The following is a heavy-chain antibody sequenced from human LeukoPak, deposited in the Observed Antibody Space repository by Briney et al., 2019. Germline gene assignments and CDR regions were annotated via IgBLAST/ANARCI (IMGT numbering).Heavy chain of an antibody. CDR2: IWYDGSNK. J-gene: IGHJ3*02. V-gene: IGHV3-33*01. CDR1: GFTFSSYG. CDR3: AYMGALGAFDI. Sequence: HPGRSLRLSCAASGFTFSSYGMHWVRQAPGKGLEGVAVIWYDGSNKYYADYVKGRFTISRDNSKNTLYLQMNSLRAEDTAVYYCAYMGALGAFDIWGQGTMVTVSS. D-gene: IGHD1-26*01.